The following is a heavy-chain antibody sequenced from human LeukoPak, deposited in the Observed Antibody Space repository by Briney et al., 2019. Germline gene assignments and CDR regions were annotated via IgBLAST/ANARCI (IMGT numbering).Heavy chain of an antibody. CDR3: ANHPTPPVNMGDAFDI. D-gene: IGHD4/OR15-4a*01. J-gene: IGHJ3*02. CDR2: TSGSGGST. CDR1: GFTFSSYA. Sequence: GGSLRLFCAASGFTFSSYAMSWVRQAPGKGLEWVSATSGSGGSTHYADSAKGRCTLPRDNSKNKLDLHTNRQSAEDRAVVYYANHPTPPVNMGDAFDIWGQGTLVTVSS. V-gene: IGHV3-23*01.